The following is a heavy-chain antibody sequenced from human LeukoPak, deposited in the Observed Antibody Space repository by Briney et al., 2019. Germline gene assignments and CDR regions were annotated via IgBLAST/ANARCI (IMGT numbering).Heavy chain of an antibody. J-gene: IGHJ3*01. CDR1: GDSDSTSGVA. V-gene: IGHV6-1*01. D-gene: IGHD6-25*01. Sequence: SQTLSLTCAISGDSDSTSGVAWNWVRQSPSRGLEWLGRTYYTSKWNTDYAVSVKSRLVVNPDTSKNQFSLQLNSVTSEDTAVYYCARGRASAFDVWGQGTMVSVSS. CDR2: TYYTSKWNT. CDR3: ARGRASAFDV.